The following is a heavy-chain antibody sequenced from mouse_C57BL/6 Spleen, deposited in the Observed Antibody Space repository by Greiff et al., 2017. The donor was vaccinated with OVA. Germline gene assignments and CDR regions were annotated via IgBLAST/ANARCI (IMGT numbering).Heavy chain of an antibody. CDR3: TRYGSSWRAMDY. CDR2: ISSGGDYI. D-gene: IGHD1-1*01. J-gene: IGHJ4*01. V-gene: IGHV5-9-1*02. CDR1: GFTFSSYA. Sequence: EVQVVESGAGLVKPGGSLKLSCAASGFTFSSYAMSWVRQTPEKRLEWVAYISSGGDYIYYADTVKGRFTISRDNARNTLYLQMSSLKSEDTAMYYCTRYGSSWRAMDYWGQGTSVTVSS.